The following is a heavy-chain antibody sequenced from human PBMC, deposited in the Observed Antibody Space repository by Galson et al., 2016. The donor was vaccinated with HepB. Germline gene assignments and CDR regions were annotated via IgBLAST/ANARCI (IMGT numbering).Heavy chain of an antibody. J-gene: IGHJ4*02. CDR2: IRTEPFNYAT. V-gene: IGHV3-73*01. D-gene: IGHD5-24*01. CDR3: ARDRYNCAY. Sequence: SLRLSCAASGFTFSDAAMYWVRQASGKGLEFVGRIRTEPFNYATIYGASVKGRFTISRDDSKSTVYLHMNSLRADDTAVYYCARDRYNCAYWGQGTLVTVSS. CDR1: GFTFSDAA.